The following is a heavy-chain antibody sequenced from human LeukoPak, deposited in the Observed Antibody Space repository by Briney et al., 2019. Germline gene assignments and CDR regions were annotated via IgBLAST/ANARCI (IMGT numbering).Heavy chain of an antibody. CDR2: IYYSGST. CDR1: GGSISSYY. CDR3: ARTVLVDTPI. J-gene: IGHJ4*02. D-gene: IGHD5-18*01. V-gene: IGHV4-59*08. Sequence: SETLSLTCTVSGGSISSYYWSWIRQPPGKGLEWIGYIYYSGSTNYNPSLKSRVTISVDTSKNQFSLKLSSVTAADTAVYYCARTVLVDTPIWGQGTLVTVSS.